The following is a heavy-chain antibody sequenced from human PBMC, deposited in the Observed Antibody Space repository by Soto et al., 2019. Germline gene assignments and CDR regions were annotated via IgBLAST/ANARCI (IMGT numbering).Heavy chain of an antibody. CDR2: IYDSGRT. CDR3: ARLTTIINGAFDD. D-gene: IGHD7-27*01. J-gene: IGHJ4*02. CDR1: GASIGSGSYY. V-gene: IGHV4-31*03. Sequence: PSETLSLTCTVSGASIGSGSYYWSWIRQYPGEGLVWIGHIYDSGRTYYNPSLESRVSISIDTSKNEFSLTLTSVTAADTAVYYCARLTTIINGAFDDWGLGTGVTVSS.